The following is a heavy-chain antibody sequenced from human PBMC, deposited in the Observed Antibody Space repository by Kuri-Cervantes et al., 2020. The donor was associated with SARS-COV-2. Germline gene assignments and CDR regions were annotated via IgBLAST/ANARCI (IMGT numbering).Heavy chain of an antibody. J-gene: IGHJ3*02. Sequence: GGSLRLSCAASGFTFSNAWMSWVRQAPGKGLEWVGRIKSKTDGGTTDYAAPVKGRFTISRDNSKNTLYLQMNSLRAEDTAVYYCAKDLGYPAASDAFDIWGQGTMVTVSS. D-gene: IGHD5-18*01. CDR3: AKDLGYPAASDAFDI. V-gene: IGHV3-15*01. CDR2: IKSKTDGGTT. CDR1: GFTFSNAW.